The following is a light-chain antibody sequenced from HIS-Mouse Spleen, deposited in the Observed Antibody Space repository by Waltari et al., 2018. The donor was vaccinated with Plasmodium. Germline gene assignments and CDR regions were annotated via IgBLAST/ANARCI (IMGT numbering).Light chain of an antibody. CDR2: KAS. CDR3: QQYNSYSWT. J-gene: IGKJ1*01. Sequence: DIQMTQSPSTLSASVGDRVPIPCRASQSISSRLAWYQQKPGKAPKLLIYKASSLESGVPSRFSGSGSGTEFTLTISSLQPDDFATYYCQQYNSYSWT. CDR1: QSISSR. V-gene: IGKV1-5*03.